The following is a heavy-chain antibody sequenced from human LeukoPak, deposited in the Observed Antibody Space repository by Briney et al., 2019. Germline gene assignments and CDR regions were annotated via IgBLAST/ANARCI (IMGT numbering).Heavy chain of an antibody. CDR1: GGSVSSSSHY. J-gene: IGHJ4*02. V-gene: IGHV4-39*01. D-gene: IGHD1-26*01. CDR3: ARLSVGLPADY. CDR2: IHYSGST. Sequence: PSETLSLTCTVSGGSVSSSSHYWGWIRQPPGKGLEWIGCIHYSGSTYYNPSLQGRLTISVDTSKSQFSLELNSVTAADTAVYYCARLSVGLPADYWGQGTLVTVSS.